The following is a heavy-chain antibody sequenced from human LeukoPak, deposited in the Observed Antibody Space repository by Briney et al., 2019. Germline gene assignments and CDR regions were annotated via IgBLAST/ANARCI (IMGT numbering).Heavy chain of an antibody. V-gene: IGHV1-2*02. D-gene: IGHD3-10*01. Sequence: ASVKVSCKASGYTFTGYYMHWVRQAPGQGLEWMGWINPNSGGTNYAQKFQGRVTMTRDTSISTAYMELSRLRSDDTAVYYCAREDMVRGVFLWGEISRFDYWGQGTLVTVSS. CDR1: GYTFTGYY. CDR3: AREDMVRGVFLWGEISRFDY. CDR2: INPNSGGT. J-gene: IGHJ4*02.